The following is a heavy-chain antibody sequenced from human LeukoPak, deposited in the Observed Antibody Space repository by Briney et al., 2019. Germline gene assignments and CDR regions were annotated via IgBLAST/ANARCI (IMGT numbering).Heavy chain of an antibody. CDR2: IYYSGST. J-gene: IGHJ5*02. D-gene: IGHD3-3*01. CDR3: ARHFAAYYDFWSGTPGDNWFDP. CDR1: GGSISSSSYY. V-gene: IGHV4-39*01. Sequence: PSGTLSLTCTVSGGSISSSSYYWGWIRQPPGKGLEWIGSIYYSGSTYYNPSLKSRVTISVDTSKNQFSLKLSSVTAADTAVYYCARHFAAYYDFWSGTPGDNWFDPWGQGTLVTVSS.